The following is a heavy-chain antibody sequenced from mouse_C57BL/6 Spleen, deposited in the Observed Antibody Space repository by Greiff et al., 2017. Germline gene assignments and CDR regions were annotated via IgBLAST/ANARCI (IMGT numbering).Heavy chain of an antibody. J-gene: IGHJ2*01. V-gene: IGHV1-15*01. CDR1: GYTFTDYE. Sequence: VKLQESGAELVRPGASVTLSCKASGYTFTDYEMHWVKQTPVHGLEWIGAIDPETGGTAYNQKFKGKAILTADKSASTAYMELRSLTSEDSAVYYCPRGIYDGYLDYWGQGTTLTVSS. CDR3: PRGIYDGYLDY. D-gene: IGHD2-3*01. CDR2: IDPETGGT.